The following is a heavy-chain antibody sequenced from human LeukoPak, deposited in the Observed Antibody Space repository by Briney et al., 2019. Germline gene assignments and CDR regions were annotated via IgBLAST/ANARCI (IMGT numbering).Heavy chain of an antibody. CDR1: GFAFSSYA. D-gene: IGHD4-23*01. CDR2: IRQDGSEK. J-gene: IGHJ4*02. CDR3: ATDRKVGTWDPRFDY. V-gene: IGHV3-7*01. Sequence: GGSLRLSCAASGFAFSSYAMSWVRQAPGKGLEWVANIRQDGSEKNYVDSVKGRFTISRDNAKISLYLQMNSLRAEDTAVYYCATDRKVGTWDPRFDYWGQGTLVTVSS.